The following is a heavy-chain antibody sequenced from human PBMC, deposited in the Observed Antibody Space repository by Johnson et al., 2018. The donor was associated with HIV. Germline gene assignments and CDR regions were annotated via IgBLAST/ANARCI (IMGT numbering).Heavy chain of an antibody. CDR2: SNSDGSRT. Sequence: VQLVESGGGLVQPGGSLRLSCAASGFIFSRSWMHWVRQVPGKGMVWVSRSNSDGSRTTYADSVKGRFTISSDKAKNTLHLQMNSLRAEDTAVYYCEREWGMITFGGVIPRNALDIWGQGTMVTVSS. CDR1: GFIFSRSW. D-gene: IGHD3-16*02. CDR3: EREWGMITFGGVIPRNALDI. V-gene: IGHV3-74*01. J-gene: IGHJ3*02.